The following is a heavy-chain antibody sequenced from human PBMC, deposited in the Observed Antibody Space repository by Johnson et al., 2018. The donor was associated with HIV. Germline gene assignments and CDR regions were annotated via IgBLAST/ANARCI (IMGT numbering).Heavy chain of an antibody. CDR3: TTDVTMIVVVDRAFDI. CDR2: IKSKTEGGTK. V-gene: IGHV3-15*01. D-gene: IGHD3-22*01. CDR1: GFTFSNAW. Sequence: QLVESGGGLVKPGGSLRLSCVASGFTFSNAWMSWVRQAPGKGLEWVGRIKSKTEGGTKDYAAPVKGRFTISRDDSKNMLYLQMNSLKTEDTAVYYCTTDVTMIVVVDRAFDIWGQGTMVTVSS. J-gene: IGHJ3*02.